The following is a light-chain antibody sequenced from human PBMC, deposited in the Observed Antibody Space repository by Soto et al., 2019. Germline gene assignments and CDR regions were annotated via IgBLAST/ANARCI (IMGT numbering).Light chain of an antibody. V-gene: IGKV3-11*01. CDR1: QSVSRD. CDR2: DAS. J-gene: IGKJ3*01. Sequence: DIVLTQSPATLSLSPGERATLSCRASQSVSRDFAWYQQKPGQAPRLLIYDASNRATGIPARFSGSGSGTAFTLTLSSLQPEDFAIYYCQHRHNFGPGTKVDFK. CDR3: QHRHN.